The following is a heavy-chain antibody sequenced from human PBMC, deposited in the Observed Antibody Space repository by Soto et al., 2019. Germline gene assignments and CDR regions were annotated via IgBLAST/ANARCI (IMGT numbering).Heavy chain of an antibody. CDR1: GFTFSSYA. Sequence: QVQLVESGGGVVQPGRSLRVSCAASGFTFSSYAMQWVRQAPGKGLEWVAVISYDGSNKHYADSVKGRFTISRDNSKNTVYLQMDSLRADDTAVYYCARRGTYCGSGSYHFDSWGQGTLVTVSS. CDR3: ARRGTYCGSGSYHFDS. CDR2: ISYDGSNK. D-gene: IGHD3-10*01. J-gene: IGHJ4*02. V-gene: IGHV3-30-3*01.